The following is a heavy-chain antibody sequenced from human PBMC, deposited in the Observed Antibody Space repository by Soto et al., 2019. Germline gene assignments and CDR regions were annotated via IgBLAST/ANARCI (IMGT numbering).Heavy chain of an antibody. J-gene: IGHJ6*02. D-gene: IGHD3-9*01. V-gene: IGHV4-59*01. CDR2: IYYSGST. Sequence: SETLSLTCTVSGGSISSYYWSWIRQPPGKGLEWIGYIYYSGSTNYNPSLKSRVTISVDTSKNQFSLKLSSVTAADTAVYYCARGPYYDILTGYYRDYYYGMDVWGQGTTVTVS. CDR3: ARGPYYDILTGYYRDYYYGMDV. CDR1: GGSISSYY.